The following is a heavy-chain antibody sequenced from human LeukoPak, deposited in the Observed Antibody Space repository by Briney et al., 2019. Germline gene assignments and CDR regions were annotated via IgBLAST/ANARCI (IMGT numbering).Heavy chain of an antibody. J-gene: IGHJ6*03. CDR2: IYTSGST. V-gene: IGHV4-4*07. CDR1: GGSISSYY. CDR3: ARDSSSTYYYYMDV. Sequence: AETLSLTCAVSGGSISSYYWAWIRQPAGKGLEWIGRIYTSGSTNYNPSLKSRVTMSVDTSKNQFSLKLNSVTAADTAVYYCARDSSSTYYYYMDVWGKGTTVTVSS. D-gene: IGHD2-2*01.